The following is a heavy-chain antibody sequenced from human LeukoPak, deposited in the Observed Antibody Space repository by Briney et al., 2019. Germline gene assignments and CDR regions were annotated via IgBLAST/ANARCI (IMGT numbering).Heavy chain of an antibody. V-gene: IGHV3-20*04. D-gene: IGHD6-19*01. J-gene: IGHJ6*03. CDR1: GFTFDDYG. CDR3: ARDRYWQWLVPRGISWYYYYYMDV. CDR2: INWNGGST. Sequence: PGGSLRLSCAASGFTFDDYGMSWVRQAPGKGLEWVSGINWNGGSTGYADSVKGRFTISRDNAKNSLYLQMNSLRAEDTALYYCARDRYWQWLVPRGISWYYYYYMDVWGKGTTVTVSS.